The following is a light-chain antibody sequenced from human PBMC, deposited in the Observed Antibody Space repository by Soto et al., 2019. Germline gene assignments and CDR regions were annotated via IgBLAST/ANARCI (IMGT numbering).Light chain of an antibody. J-gene: IGKJ5*01. CDR3: QQYGSSIT. V-gene: IGKV3-20*01. CDR2: GAS. Sequence: IVLTQSPGILSLSPGERATLSCRASQSVSSSYLAWYQQKPGQAPRLLIYGASSRATGIPGRFSGSGSGTDFTLTISRLEPEDFAVYYCQQYGSSITFGQGTRLEIK. CDR1: QSVSSSY.